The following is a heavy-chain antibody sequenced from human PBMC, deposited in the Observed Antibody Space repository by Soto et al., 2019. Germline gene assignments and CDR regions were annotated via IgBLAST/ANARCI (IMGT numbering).Heavy chain of an antibody. V-gene: IGHV1-69*02. CDR3: ARYYGDSHAFDI. J-gene: IGHJ3*02. CDR1: GGTFSSYT. CDR2: IIPILGIA. D-gene: IGHD4-17*01. Sequence: GASVKVSCKASGGTFSSYTISWVRQAPGQGLEWMGRIIPILGIANYAQKFQGRVTITADKSTSTAYMELSSLRSEDTAVYYCARYYGDSHAFDIWGQGTMVTVSS.